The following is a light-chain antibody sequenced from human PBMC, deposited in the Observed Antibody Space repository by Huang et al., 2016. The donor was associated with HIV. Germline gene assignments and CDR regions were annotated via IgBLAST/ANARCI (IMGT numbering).Light chain of an antibody. CDR1: QSVSNKF. CDR3: QQYSSPLWT. Sequence: EIVLTQSPGTLSLSPGERATLSCRASQSVSNKFLAWYQQRLGQAPRLLIYGASSRATGIPDRVTGSWSGTDFTLTISRLEPEDFAVYYCQQYSSPLWTFGQGTKVEIK. J-gene: IGKJ1*01. V-gene: IGKV3-20*01. CDR2: GAS.